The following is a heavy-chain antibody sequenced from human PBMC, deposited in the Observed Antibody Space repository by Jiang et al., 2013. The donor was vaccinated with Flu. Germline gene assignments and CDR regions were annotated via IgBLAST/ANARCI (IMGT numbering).Heavy chain of an antibody. CDR2: ISGSGGST. D-gene: IGHD3-10*01. J-gene: IGHJ3*02. V-gene: IGHV3-23*01. CDR3: ARRRFGELPAFDI. Sequence: EWVSSISGSGGSTYYADSVKGRFTISRDNSRNTLFLQMNSLRAEDTALYYCARRRFGELPAFDIWGQGTMVIVSS.